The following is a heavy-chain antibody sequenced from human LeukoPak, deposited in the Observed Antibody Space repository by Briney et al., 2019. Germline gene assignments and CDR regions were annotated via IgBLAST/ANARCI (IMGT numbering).Heavy chain of an antibody. D-gene: IGHD5-18*01. V-gene: IGHV1-18*01. CDR2: ISTYNGNT. Sequence: ASVKVSCKASGYTFTSHGISWVRQAPGQGLEWMGWISTYNGNTNYAQKFQGRVTMTTDTSTTTADMELRSLRSDDTAVYYCARGQGASWDTAMVTDHWGQGTLVTVSS. J-gene: IGHJ4*02. CDR1: GYTFTSHG. CDR3: ARGQGASWDTAMVTDH.